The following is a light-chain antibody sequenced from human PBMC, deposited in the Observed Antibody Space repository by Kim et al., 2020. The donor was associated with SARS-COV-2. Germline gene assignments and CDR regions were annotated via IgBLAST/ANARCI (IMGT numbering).Light chain of an antibody. CDR2: RNN. CDR3: AAWDDSLSGLRV. V-gene: IGLV1-47*01. CDR1: SSNIGSNY. Sequence: QRFTISCSGSSSNIGSNYVYWYQQLPGTAPKLLIYRNNQRPSGVPDRFSGSKSGTSASLAISGLRSEDEADYYCAAWDDSLSGLRVFGTGTKVTVL. J-gene: IGLJ1*01.